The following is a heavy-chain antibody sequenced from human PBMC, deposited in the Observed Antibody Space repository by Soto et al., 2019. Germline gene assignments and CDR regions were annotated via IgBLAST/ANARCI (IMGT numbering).Heavy chain of an antibody. CDR3: AKVPVAVAGTAGYFDY. D-gene: IGHD6-19*01. J-gene: IGHJ4*02. CDR2: ISGSGGST. V-gene: IGHV3-23*01. CDR1: GFTFSSYA. Sequence: GGSMRLSCAASGFTFSSYAMSWVRQAPGKGLEWVSAISGSGGSTYYADSVKGRFTISRDNSKNTLYLQMNSLRAEDTAVYYCAKVPVAVAGTAGYFDYWGQGTLVTVSS.